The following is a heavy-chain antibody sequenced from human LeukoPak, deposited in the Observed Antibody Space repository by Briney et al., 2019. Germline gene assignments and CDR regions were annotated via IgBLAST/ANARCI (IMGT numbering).Heavy chain of an antibody. V-gene: IGHV4-61*01. CDR2: IYYSGST. D-gene: IGHD6-19*01. CDR3: ARVYSSGWYLFDY. Sequence: SQTLSLTCTVSGGSLSIGSYYWSWIRQPPGKGLEWIGYIYYSGSTNYNPSLKSRVTISVDTSKNQFSLKLSSVTAADTAVYYCARVYSSGWYLFDYWGQGTLVTVSS. CDR1: GGSLSIGSYY. J-gene: IGHJ4*02.